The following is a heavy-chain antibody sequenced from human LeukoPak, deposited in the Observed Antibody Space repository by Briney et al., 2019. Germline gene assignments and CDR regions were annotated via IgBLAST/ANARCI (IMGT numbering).Heavy chain of an antibody. CDR1: GGSFSNYY. CDR3: ARSGLTTVLYLD. Sequence: SETLSLTCRVSGGSFSNYYWAWIRQPPGKGLEWIGEINRSGSTNYNPSLKSRVTISVDTSESQFSLKLSSVTAADTAEYFCARSGLTTVLYLDWGQGTLVTVSS. J-gene: IGHJ4*02. CDR2: INRSGST. V-gene: IGHV4-34*01. D-gene: IGHD4-11*01.